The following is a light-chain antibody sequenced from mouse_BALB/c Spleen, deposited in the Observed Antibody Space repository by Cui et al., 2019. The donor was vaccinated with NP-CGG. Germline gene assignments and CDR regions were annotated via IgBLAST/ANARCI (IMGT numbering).Light chain of an antibody. J-gene: IGLJ1*01. CDR2: GTN. V-gene: IGLV1*01. CDR3: ALWYSNHWV. CDR1: TGAVTTSNY. Sequence: VVTQESALTTSPGETVTLTCRSSTGAVTTSNYANWVQEKPDHLFTGLIGGTNNRAPGVPARFSGSLIGDKVALTITGAQTEDEAIYFCALWYSNHWVFGGGTKLTVL.